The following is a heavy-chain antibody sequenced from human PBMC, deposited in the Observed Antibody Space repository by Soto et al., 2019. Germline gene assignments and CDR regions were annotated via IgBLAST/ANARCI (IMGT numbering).Heavy chain of an antibody. J-gene: IGHJ3*02. Sequence: SGPTLVNPTQTLTLTCTFSGFSLSTSGMCVSWIRQPPGKALEWLARIDWDDDKYYSTSLKTRLTISKDTSKNQVVLTMTNMDPVDTATYYPAAGTSGCRAFDIWGQGTMVTVSS. CDR2: IDWDDDK. D-gene: IGHD6-13*01. V-gene: IGHV2-70*11. CDR3: AAGTSGCRAFDI. CDR1: GFSLSTSGMC.